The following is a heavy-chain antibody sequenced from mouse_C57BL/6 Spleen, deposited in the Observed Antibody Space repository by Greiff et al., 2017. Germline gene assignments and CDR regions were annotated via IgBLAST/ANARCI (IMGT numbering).Heavy chain of an antibody. J-gene: IGHJ2*01. CDR2: IDPSDSYT. D-gene: IGHD3-2*02. CDR1: GYTFTSYW. CDR3: ARGRSGVFDY. Sequence: QVQLQQPGAELVRPGTSVKLSCKASGYTFTSYWMHWVKQRPGQGLEWIGVIDPSDSYTNYNQKFKGKATLTVDTSSSTAYMQLSSLTSEDSAVXYCARGRSGVFDYWGQGTTLTVSS. V-gene: IGHV1-59*01.